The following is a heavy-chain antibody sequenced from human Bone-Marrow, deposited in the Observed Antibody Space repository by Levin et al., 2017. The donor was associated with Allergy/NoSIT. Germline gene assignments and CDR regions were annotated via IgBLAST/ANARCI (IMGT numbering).Heavy chain of an antibody. V-gene: IGHV4-30-4*01. CDR3: ARGYSYGRPGPGYDLDV. CDR1: GGSTRSADHW. D-gene: IGHD1-26*01. CDR2: IFYSGTT. Sequence: SQTLSLTCTVSGGSTRSADHWWTWIRQPPGKGLEWIGYIFYSGTTHYNPSLESRVRISIDRSETQFSLKMYSVTVADTAVYYCARGYSYGRPGPGYDLDVWGQGTTVAVSS. J-gene: IGHJ6*02.